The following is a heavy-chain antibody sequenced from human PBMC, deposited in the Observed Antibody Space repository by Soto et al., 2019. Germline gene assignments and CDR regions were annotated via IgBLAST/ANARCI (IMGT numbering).Heavy chain of an antibody. J-gene: IGHJ4*02. D-gene: IGHD2-8*02. CDR1: GGTFSSYA. CDR2: IIPIFGTA. Sequence: ASVKVSCKASGGTFSSYAISWVRQAPGQGLEWMGGIIPIFGTANYAQKFQGRVTITADESTTTAYMELSSLRSEDTAVYYCAREIKSGGYHNWGQGTLVTVSS. CDR3: AREIKSGGYHN. V-gene: IGHV1-69*13.